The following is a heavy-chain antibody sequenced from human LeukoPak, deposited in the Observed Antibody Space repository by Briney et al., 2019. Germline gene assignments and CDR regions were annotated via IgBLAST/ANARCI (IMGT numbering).Heavy chain of an antibody. CDR2: ISPTGSTM. CDR1: EFTFSAYA. V-gene: IGHV3-48*04. D-gene: IGHD6-13*01. J-gene: IGHJ4*02. Sequence: GGSLRLSCATSEFTFSAYAMNWVRQAPGKGLEWVAYISPTGSTMFYAGSVKGRFTISRDNAKNSLYLQMNSLRAEDTAVYYCARGGAAADYWGQGTLVTVSS. CDR3: ARGGAAADY.